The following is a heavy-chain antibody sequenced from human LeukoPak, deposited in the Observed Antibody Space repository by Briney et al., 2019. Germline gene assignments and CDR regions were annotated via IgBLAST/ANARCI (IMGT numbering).Heavy chain of an antibody. Sequence: GASVKVSCKASGYTFTGYYMHWVRQAPGQGLEWMGWINPNSGGTNYAQKFQGRVTMTRDTSISTAYMELSRLRSDDTAVYYCARDSWRTTVTTLNGDFDYWGQGTLVTVSS. D-gene: IGHD4-17*01. J-gene: IGHJ4*02. V-gene: IGHV1-2*02. CDR1: GYTFTGYY. CDR2: INPNSGGT. CDR3: ARDSWRTTVTTLNGDFDY.